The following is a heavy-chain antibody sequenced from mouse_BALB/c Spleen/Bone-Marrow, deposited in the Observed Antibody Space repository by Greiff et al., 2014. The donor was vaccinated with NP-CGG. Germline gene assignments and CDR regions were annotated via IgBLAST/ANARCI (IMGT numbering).Heavy chain of an antibody. CDR2: INPDSSTI. CDR3: ASLDYYGYLSY. CDR1: GFDFSRYW. V-gene: IGHV4-1*02. J-gene: IGHJ2*01. D-gene: IGHD1-2*01. Sequence: EVQRVESGGGLVQPGGSLKLSCAASGFDFSRYWMSWVRQAPGKGLEWIGEINPDSSTINYTPSLKDKFIISRDNAKNTLYLRLNIVRSRDTTHYYCASLDYYGYLSYWGQGTTLTVSS.